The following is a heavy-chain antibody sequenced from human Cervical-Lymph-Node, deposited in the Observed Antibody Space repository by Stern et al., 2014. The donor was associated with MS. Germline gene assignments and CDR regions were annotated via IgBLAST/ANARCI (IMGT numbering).Heavy chain of an antibody. CDR2: IIPIFETA. CDR3: ASGTRSSWYFDF. J-gene: IGHJ4*02. V-gene: IGHV1-69*06. Sequence: VQLVESGAEVKKPGSSMKVSCKASGGTFISDAIGWVRQAPGHGLEWMGGIIPIFETANYAQKFQGRVAITADKSTKTAYLELSSLTSGDTAMYFCASGTRSSWYFDFWGQGTLVTVST. D-gene: IGHD6-13*01. CDR1: GGTFISDA.